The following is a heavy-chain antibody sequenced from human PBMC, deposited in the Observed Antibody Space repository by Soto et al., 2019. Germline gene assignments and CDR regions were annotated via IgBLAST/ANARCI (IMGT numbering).Heavy chain of an antibody. J-gene: IGHJ4*02. CDR1: GYTFTSYG. D-gene: IGHD3-10*01. CDR3: AGDTVAYCYGRYYCGY. V-gene: IGHV1-18*01. Sequence: ASVKVSCKASGYTFTSYGISWVRQAPGQGLEWMGWISAYNGNTNYAQKLQGRVTMTTDTSTSTAYMELRSLRSDDTAVYYCAGDTVAYCYGRYYCGYWGQGTLVTVSS. CDR2: ISAYNGNT.